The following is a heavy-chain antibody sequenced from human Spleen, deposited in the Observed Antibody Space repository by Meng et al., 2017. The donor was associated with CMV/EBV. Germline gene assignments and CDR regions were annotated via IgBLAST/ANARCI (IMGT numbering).Heavy chain of an antibody. CDR1: AVISGSYY. Sequence: AVISGSYYGSWIRQPPGKGLEWIGYFNCSGSTNYNPSLKSRVTISVDTSKNQFSLKLNSVTAADTAVYFCARLNYDFWSGQYNWFDPWGQGTLVTVSS. CDR2: FNCSGST. V-gene: IGHV4-61*01. D-gene: IGHD3-3*01. J-gene: IGHJ5*02. CDR3: ARLNYDFWSGQYNWFDP.